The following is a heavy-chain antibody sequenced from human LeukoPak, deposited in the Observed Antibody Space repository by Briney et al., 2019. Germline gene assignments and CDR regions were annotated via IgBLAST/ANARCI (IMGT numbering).Heavy chain of an antibody. D-gene: IGHD6-13*01. CDR3: ARDRAAAGHYYYYMDV. V-gene: IGHV1-69*13. CDR2: IIPIFGTA. J-gene: IGHJ6*03. Sequence: SVKVSCKACGGTFSSYAISWVRQAPGQGLEWMGGIIPIFGTANYAQKFQGRVTITADESTSTAYMELSSLRSEDTAVYYCARDRAAAGHYYYYMDVWGKGTTVTVSS. CDR1: GGTFSSYA.